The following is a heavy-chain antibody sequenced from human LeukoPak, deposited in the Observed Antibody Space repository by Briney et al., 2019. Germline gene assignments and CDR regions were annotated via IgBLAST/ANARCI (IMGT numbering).Heavy chain of an antibody. CDR3: ARDPLYYYDTSGYYRGGAFDI. D-gene: IGHD3-22*01. J-gene: IGHJ3*02. CDR2: ISISTTYI. V-gene: IGHV3-21*06. CDR1: GFTFSTYS. Sequence: GGSLGLSCAASGFTFSTYSMNWARQAPGKGLEWVSSISISTTYIYYADSVKGRFTISRDNAKNSLYLQMNSLRAEDTAVYFCARDPLYYYDTSGYYRGGAFDIWGQGTMVTVSS.